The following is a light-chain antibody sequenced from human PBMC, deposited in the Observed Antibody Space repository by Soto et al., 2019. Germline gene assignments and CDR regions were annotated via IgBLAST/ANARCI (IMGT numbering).Light chain of an antibody. V-gene: IGLV2-14*03. J-gene: IGLJ3*02. CDR2: EVS. Sequence: QSALSQPASVSGSPGQSITISCTGTSSDVGRYNYVSWYQQYPGKAPTLIIYEVSSRPSGVSPRFSGSKSGNTASLTISGLQTEDEADYYCVSYTSRKVPVFGGGTKVTVL. CDR1: SSDVGRYNY. CDR3: VSYTSRKVPV.